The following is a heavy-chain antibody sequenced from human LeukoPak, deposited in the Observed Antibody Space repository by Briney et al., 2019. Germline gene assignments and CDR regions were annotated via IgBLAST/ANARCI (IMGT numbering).Heavy chain of an antibody. Sequence: GGSLRLSCAASGFTFSSYSMNWVRQAPGKGLEWISYISGSGSTIYYADSVKGRFTISRDNSKNTLYLQMNSLRAEDTAVYYCANEQWPRFDYWGQGSLVTVSS. J-gene: IGHJ4*02. D-gene: IGHD6-19*01. CDR1: GFTFSSYS. CDR3: ANEQWPRFDY. CDR2: ISGSGSTI. V-gene: IGHV3-48*01.